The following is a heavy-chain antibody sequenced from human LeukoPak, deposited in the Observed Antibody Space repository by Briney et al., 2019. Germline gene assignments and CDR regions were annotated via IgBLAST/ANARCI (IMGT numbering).Heavy chain of an antibody. CDR2: INPSGGST. D-gene: IGHD3-22*01. CDR3: ARDRPAQRITMIVVAYENAFDI. Sequence: ASVKVSCKASGYTFTSYYMHWVRQAPGQGLEWMGIINPSGGSTSYAQKFQGRVTMTRDTSTSTVYMELSSLRSEDTAVYYCARDRPAQRITMIVVAYENAFDIWGQGTMVTVSS. J-gene: IGHJ3*02. V-gene: IGHV1-46*01. CDR1: GYTFTSYY.